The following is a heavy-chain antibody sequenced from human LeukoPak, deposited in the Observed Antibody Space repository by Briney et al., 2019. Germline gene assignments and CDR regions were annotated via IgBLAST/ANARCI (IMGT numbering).Heavy chain of an antibody. V-gene: IGHV4-4*07. Sequence: PSETLSLTCTVSGGSISSYYWSWIRQPAGKGLEWIGRIYTSGSTNYNPSLKSRVTMSVDTSKNQFSLNLNSATAADTAVYYCARTSRHFYGSGTNLTPRPAGMDVWGQGTTVTVSS. CDR1: GGSISSYY. J-gene: IGHJ6*02. CDR3: ARTSRHFYGSGTNLTPRPAGMDV. CDR2: IYTSGST. D-gene: IGHD3-10*01.